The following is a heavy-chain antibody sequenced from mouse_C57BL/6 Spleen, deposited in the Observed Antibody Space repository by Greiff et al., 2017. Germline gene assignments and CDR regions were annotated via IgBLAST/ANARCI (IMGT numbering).Heavy chain of an antibody. V-gene: IGHV5-16*01. D-gene: IGHD2-3*01. Sequence: EVKLMESEGGLVQPGSSMKLSCTASGFTFSDYYMAWVRQVPEKGLEWVANINYDGSSTYYLDSLKSRFIISRDNAKNILYLQMSSLKSEDTATYYGAREGVDGYPYYAMDYWGQGTSVTVSS. J-gene: IGHJ4*01. CDR2: INYDGSST. CDR3: AREGVDGYPYYAMDY. CDR1: GFTFSDYY.